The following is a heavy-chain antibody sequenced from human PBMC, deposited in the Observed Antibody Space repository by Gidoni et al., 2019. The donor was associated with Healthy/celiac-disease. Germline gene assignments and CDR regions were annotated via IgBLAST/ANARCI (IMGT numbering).Heavy chain of an antibody. CDR2: IYYSGST. Sequence: QVQLQESGPGLVKPSQTLSLTCTVSGGSISRGDYYWSWIRQPPGKGLEWIGYIYYSGSTYYNPSLKSRVTISVDTSKNQFSLKLSSVTAADTAVYYCARGNRAYYYYYGMDVWGQGTTVTVSS. CDR1: GGSISRGDYY. V-gene: IGHV4-30-4*01. CDR3: ARGNRAYYYYYGMDV. J-gene: IGHJ6*02.